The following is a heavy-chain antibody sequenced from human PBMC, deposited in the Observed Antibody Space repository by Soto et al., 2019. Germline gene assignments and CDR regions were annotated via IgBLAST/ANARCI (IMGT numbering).Heavy chain of an antibody. Sequence: QVQLVESGGGVVQPGRSLRLSCAASGFTFSNYGMHWVRQAPGKGLEWVAVIWHDGSNKNYADSVKGPFTISRDNSKNTLYLQMTSVRAEDTAVYYCARGADCSGGSCFWGYFDLWGRGTLVTVSS. J-gene: IGHJ2*01. V-gene: IGHV3-33*01. D-gene: IGHD2-15*01. CDR2: IWHDGSNK. CDR3: ARGADCSGGSCFWGYFDL. CDR1: GFTFSNYG.